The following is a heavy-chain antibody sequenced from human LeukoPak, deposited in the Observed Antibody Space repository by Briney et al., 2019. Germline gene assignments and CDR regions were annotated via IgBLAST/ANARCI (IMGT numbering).Heavy chain of an antibody. CDR3: AKDPVDYSIAARPAQFDY. D-gene: IGHD6-6*01. CDR1: AITFSTYA. Sequence: GGSLRLSCAASAITFSTYAMSWVRQAPGKGLECVSVISGGAGSTYYADSVKGRFTISRDNSKNTLYLQMNSLRAEDTAVYYCAKDPVDYSIAARPAQFDYWGQGTLVTVSS. V-gene: IGHV3-23*01. J-gene: IGHJ4*02. CDR2: ISGGAGST.